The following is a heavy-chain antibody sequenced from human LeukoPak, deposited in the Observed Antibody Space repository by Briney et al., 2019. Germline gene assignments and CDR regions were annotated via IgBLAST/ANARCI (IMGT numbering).Heavy chain of an antibody. Sequence: GGSLRLSCAASGFTFSDYYMSWIRQAPGKGLEWVSYISSSGSTIYYADSVRGRFTISRDNAKNSLYLQMNSLRAEDTAVYYCARGRGVAAAGTGTNWFDPWGQGTLVTVSS. CDR2: ISSSGSTI. V-gene: IGHV3-11*01. D-gene: IGHD6-13*01. J-gene: IGHJ5*02. CDR3: ARGRGVAAAGTGTNWFDP. CDR1: GFTFSDYY.